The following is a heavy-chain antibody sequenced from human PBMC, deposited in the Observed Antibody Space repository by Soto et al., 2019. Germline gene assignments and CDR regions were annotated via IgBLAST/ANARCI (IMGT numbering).Heavy chain of an antibody. Sequence: QVQLVQSGAEVKKPGSSVKVSCKASGGTFSSYAISWVRQAPGQGLEWMGGIIPIFGTANYAQKFQGRVTITADKSTSPASLELSSLRSEDTAVYYCASSKITFGGAIYPGADWGQGTLVTVSS. CDR2: IIPIFGTA. V-gene: IGHV1-69*06. D-gene: IGHD3-16*01. CDR3: ASSKITFGGAIYPGAD. J-gene: IGHJ4*02. CDR1: GGTFSSYA.